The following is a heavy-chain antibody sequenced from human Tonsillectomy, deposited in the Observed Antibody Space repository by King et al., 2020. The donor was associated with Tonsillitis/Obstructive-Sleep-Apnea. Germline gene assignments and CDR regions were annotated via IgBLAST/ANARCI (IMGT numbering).Heavy chain of an antibody. CDR3: AGYYDSSGYFLGAFDI. CDR2: IYPGDSDT. D-gene: IGHD3-22*01. V-gene: IGHV5-51*01. J-gene: IGHJ3*02. Sequence: QLVQSGAEVKKSGESLKISCKGSGYSFTSYWIGWVRQMPGKGLEWMGIIYPGDSDTRYSPSFQGQVTISADKSISTAYLQWSSLKASDTAMYYCAGYYDSSGYFLGAFDIWGQGTMVTVSS. CDR1: GYSFTSYW.